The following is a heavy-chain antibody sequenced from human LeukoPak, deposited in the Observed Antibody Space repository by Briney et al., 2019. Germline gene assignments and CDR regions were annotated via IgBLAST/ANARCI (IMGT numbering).Heavy chain of an antibody. J-gene: IGHJ5*02. D-gene: IGHD2/OR15-2a*01. CDR3: ARGIGIPGRHQRFDP. CDR2: IIPVFGTP. CDR1: GGTFSSYA. V-gene: IGHV1-69*01. Sequence: AVKDSCMASGGTFSSYAISWVRQAPGQGLEWMGGIIPVFGTPNYAQKFQGSVTITADESTSTTYMELSSLRSEDTAVYYCARGIGIPGRHQRFDPWGQGTLVTVSS.